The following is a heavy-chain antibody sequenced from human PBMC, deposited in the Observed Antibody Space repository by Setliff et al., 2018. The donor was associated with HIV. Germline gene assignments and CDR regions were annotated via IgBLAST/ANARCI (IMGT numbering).Heavy chain of an antibody. CDR1: GYSISSGYY. J-gene: IGHJ3*01. CDR3: ARPLTPSYNFWGDAFGF. V-gene: IGHV4-38-2*02. D-gene: IGHD3-3*01. CDR2: FFPSGGT. Sequence: SETLSLTCTVSGYSISSGYYWGWIRQPPGKGLDWIGSFFPSGGTYYNPSLRSRVTISVDTSKNQFSLKLTSVTAADTAVYYCARPLTPSYNFWGDAFGFWGQGTMVTVSS.